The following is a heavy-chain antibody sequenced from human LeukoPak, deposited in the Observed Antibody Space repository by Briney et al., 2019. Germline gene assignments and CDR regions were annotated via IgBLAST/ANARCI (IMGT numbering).Heavy chain of an antibody. CDR3: AGAGGYSVY. Sequence: GGSLRLSCAASGFTVSNNHMDWVRQAPGKGLECVSVLNNDGSTYYADSVKGRFTTSRDSSKNTVYLQMNSLRAEDTAVYYCAGAGGYSVYGSQGTLVTVSS. J-gene: IGHJ4*02. D-gene: IGHD5/OR15-5a*01. V-gene: IGHV3-66*01. CDR2: LNNDGST. CDR1: GFTVSNNH.